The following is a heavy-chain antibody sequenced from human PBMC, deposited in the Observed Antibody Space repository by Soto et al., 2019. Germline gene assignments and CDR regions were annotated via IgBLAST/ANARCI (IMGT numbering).Heavy chain of an antibody. CDR3: ARDRSPIAAAATGYYYYGMDV. V-gene: IGHV3-48*02. CDR1: GFTFSSYS. D-gene: IGHD6-13*01. CDR2: ISSSSSTI. J-gene: IGHJ6*02. Sequence: PGGSLRLSCAASGFTFSSYSMNWVRQAPGKGLEWVSYISSSSSTIYYADSVKGRFTISRDNAKNSLYLQMNSLRDEDTAVYYCARDRSPIAAAATGYYYYGMDVWGQGTTVTVSS.